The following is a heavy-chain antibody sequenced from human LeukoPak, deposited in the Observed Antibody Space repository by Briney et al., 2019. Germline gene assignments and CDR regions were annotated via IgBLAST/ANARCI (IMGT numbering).Heavy chain of an antibody. Sequence: PSETLSLTCTVSGGSISAYYWSWIRQPAGKGLEWIGRIYTSGSTNYNPSPKSRVTMSVDTSENQFSLRLSSVTAADTAVYYCARDSYDSSGITIHYYMDVWGKGITVTVSS. CDR2: IYTSGST. V-gene: IGHV4-4*07. D-gene: IGHD3-22*01. J-gene: IGHJ6*03. CDR1: GGSISAYY. CDR3: ARDSYDSSGITIHYYMDV.